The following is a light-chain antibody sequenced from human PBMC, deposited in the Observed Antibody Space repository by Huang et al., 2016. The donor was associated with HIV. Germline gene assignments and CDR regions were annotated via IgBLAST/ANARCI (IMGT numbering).Light chain of an antibody. V-gene: IGKV1-39*01. CDR2: AAS. Sequence: IQMTQSPSSLSASVGDRVTITCRASQSISRYVNWYQQKPGKVPKVLIYAASNLQSAVPSRFSGSESGTDFTLTISSLQPEDFATYYCQQSYTTPYPFGQGTKLEIK. J-gene: IGKJ2*01. CDR1: QSISRY. CDR3: QQSYTTPYP.